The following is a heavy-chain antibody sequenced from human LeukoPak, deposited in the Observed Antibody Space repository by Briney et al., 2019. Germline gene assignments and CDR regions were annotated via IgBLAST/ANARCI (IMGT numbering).Heavy chain of an antibody. Sequence: GGSLRLSCAASGFTFSSYWMHWVRQAPGKGLVWVSRINSDGSSTSYVDSVKGRFTISRDNAKNTLYLQMNSLRAEDTAVYYCARGLGCSSTSCYYYYYYMDVWGKGTTVTVSS. V-gene: IGHV3-74*01. CDR1: GFTFSSYW. J-gene: IGHJ6*03. CDR2: INSDGSST. CDR3: ARGLGCSSTSCYYYYYYMDV. D-gene: IGHD2-2*01.